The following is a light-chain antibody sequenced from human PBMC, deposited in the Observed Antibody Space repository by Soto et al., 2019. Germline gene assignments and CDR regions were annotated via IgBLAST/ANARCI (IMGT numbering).Light chain of an antibody. CDR3: AAWDDSLNGWV. Sequence: QSVLTQPPSASGTPGQTITISCSGSTSNIGTNTVDWFQHLPGSAPKLLIYTNDQRPSGVPDRFSGSRSGTSASLAISELQSEDEADYYCAAWDDSLNGWVFGGGTKLTVL. V-gene: IGLV1-44*01. CDR1: TSNIGTNT. J-gene: IGLJ3*02. CDR2: TND.